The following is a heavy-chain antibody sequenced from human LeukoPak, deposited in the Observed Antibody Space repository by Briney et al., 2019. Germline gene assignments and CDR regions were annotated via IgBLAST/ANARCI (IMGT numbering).Heavy chain of an antibody. CDR3: ARSPNGEGATTYYYYYMDV. CDR1: GFTFSTYA. CDR2: ITIIISYI. J-gene: IGHJ6*03. V-gene: IGHV3-21*01. Sequence: GPSLRLSCAASGFTFSTYAINWVRQAPRKRLECVSSITIIISYIYYADSVKGRFTISRDKAKNSLYLQMNSLRAEDTAGYYCARSPNGEGATTYYYYYMDVWGKGTTVSVSS. D-gene: IGHD1-26*01.